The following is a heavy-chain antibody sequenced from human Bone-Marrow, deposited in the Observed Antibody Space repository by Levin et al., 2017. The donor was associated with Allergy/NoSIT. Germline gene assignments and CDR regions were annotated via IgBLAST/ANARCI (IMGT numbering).Heavy chain of an antibody. J-gene: IGHJ4*02. D-gene: IGHD5-12*01. Sequence: SETLSLTCAVYGGSFSGYYWSWIRQPPGKGLEWIGEINHSGSTNYNPSLKSRVTISVDTSKNQFSLKLSSVTAADTAVYYCARINFYSGYDYWGQGTLVTVSS. CDR1: GGSFSGYY. V-gene: IGHV4-34*01. CDR3: ARINFYSGYDY. CDR2: INHSGST.